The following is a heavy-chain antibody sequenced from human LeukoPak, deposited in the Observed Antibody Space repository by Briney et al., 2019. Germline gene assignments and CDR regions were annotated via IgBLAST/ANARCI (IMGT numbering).Heavy chain of an antibody. CDR2: IYHSGST. V-gene: IGHV4-4*02. CDR1: GGSISSSNW. J-gene: IGHJ5*02. CDR3: TRDGPRSSGYPDT. Sequence: PSETLSLTCAVSGGSISSSNWWSWVRQPPGKGLEWIGEIYHSGSTNYNPSLKSRVTISVDKSKNQFSLRLNSVTAADTAVYYCTRDGPRSSGYPDTWGQGTRVTVSS. D-gene: IGHD3-22*01.